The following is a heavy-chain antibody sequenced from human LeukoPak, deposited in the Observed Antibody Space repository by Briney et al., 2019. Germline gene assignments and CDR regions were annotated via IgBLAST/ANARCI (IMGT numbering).Heavy chain of an antibody. Sequence: SETLSLTCTVSGGSISSGGYYWSWIRQHPGKGLEWIGYIYYSGSTNYNPSLKSRVSISVDTSKNQFSLKLSSVTAADTAVYFCARLGFSFSYGSGSSRQPDAFDIWGQGTPVTVSS. J-gene: IGHJ3*02. D-gene: IGHD3-10*01. V-gene: IGHV4-61*08. CDR1: GGSISSGGYY. CDR3: ARLGFSFSYGSGSSRQPDAFDI. CDR2: IYYSGST.